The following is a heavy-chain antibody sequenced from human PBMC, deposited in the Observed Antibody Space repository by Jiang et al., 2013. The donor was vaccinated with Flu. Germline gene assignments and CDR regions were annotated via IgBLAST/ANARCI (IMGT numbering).Heavy chain of an antibody. D-gene: IGHD4-17*01. V-gene: IGHV7-4-1*02. Sequence: GGINTDTGNPTYAQGFTGRFVFSLDTSVRTAYLQISSLRAEDAAVYYCARGDYGARGAYYFDHWGQGTLVTVTS. CDR2: INTDTGNP. CDR3: ARGDYGARGAYYFDH. J-gene: IGHJ4*02.